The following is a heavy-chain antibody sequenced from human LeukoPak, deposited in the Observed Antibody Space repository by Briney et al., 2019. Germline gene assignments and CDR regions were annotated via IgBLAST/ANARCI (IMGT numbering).Heavy chain of an antibody. CDR2: TNPTSGNV. D-gene: IGHD3-22*01. J-gene: IGHJ4*02. CDR1: GYTFSSYD. CDR3: ARRSDYYDSSAYRF. V-gene: IGHV1-8*01. Sequence: ASVKVSCKTSGYTFSSYDINWVRQATGQGLEWMGWTNPTSGNVGYAQKFQGRITMTRDTSISTAYMELSSLRSEDTAVYYCARRSDYYDSSAYRFWGQGMLVTVSS.